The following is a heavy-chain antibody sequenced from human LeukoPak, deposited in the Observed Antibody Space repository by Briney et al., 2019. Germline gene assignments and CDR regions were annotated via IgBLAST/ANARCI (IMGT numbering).Heavy chain of an antibody. CDR2: IIPIFGTA. J-gene: IGHJ3*02. CDR3: ARDLRGAFDI. V-gene: IGHV1-69*13. D-gene: IGHD4-17*01. Sequence: SVTVSCKASGGTFSSYAISWVRQAPGQGLEWMGGIIPIFGTANYAQKFQGRVTITADESTSTAYMELSSLRSEDTAVYYCARDLRGAFDIWGQGTMVTVSS. CDR1: GGTFSSYA.